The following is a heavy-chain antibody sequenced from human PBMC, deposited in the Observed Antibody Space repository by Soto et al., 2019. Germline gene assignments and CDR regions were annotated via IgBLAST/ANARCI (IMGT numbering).Heavy chain of an antibody. Sequence: QVQLVQSGAEVKKPGASVKVSCKASGYTFTSYGISWVRQAPGQGREWMGWISAYNGNTNYAQKLKGRVTMTTDTSTSTAYMELRSLRSDDTAVYYCARAGIYCTNGVCYTGSGYFDYWGQGTLVTVSS. V-gene: IGHV1-18*01. J-gene: IGHJ4*02. CDR1: GYTFTSYG. D-gene: IGHD2-8*01. CDR3: ARAGIYCTNGVCYTGSGYFDY. CDR2: ISAYNGNT.